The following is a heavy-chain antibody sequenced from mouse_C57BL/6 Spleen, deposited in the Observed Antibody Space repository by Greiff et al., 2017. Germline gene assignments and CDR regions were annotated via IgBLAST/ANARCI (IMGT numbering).Heavy chain of an antibody. CDR3: ANDGYYG. J-gene: IGHJ2*01. Sequence: QVHVKQSGAELARPGASVKMSCKASGYTFTSYTMHWVKQRPGQGLEWIGYINPSSGYTKYNQKFKDKATLTADKSSSTAYMQLSSLTSEDSAVYYCANDGYYGWGQGTTLTVSS. D-gene: IGHD2-3*01. CDR1: GYTFTSYT. V-gene: IGHV1-4*01. CDR2: INPSSGYT.